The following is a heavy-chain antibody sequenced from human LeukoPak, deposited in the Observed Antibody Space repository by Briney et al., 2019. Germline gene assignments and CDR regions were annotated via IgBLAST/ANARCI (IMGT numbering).Heavy chain of an antibody. V-gene: IGHV4-59*01. CDR3: ARSSDFWSGHFY. J-gene: IGHJ4*02. CDR1: GGSISSYY. CDR2: IYYSGST. Sequence: SETLSLTCTVSGGSISSYYWSWIRQPPGKGLEWIGYIYYSGSTNYNPSLKSRVTISVDTSKNQFSLKLSSVTAADTAVYYCARSSDFWSGHFYWGQGTLVTVSS. D-gene: IGHD3-3*01.